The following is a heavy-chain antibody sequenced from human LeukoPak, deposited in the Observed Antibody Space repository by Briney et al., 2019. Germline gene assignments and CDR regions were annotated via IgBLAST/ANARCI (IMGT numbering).Heavy chain of an antibody. V-gene: IGHV4-59*08. Sequence: PSETLSLTCTVSGGSISSYYWSWIRQPPGKGLEWIGYIYYSGSTNYNPSLKSRVTISVDTSKNQFSLKLSSVTAADTAVYYCARHPPYARGWFDPWGQGTLVTVSS. CDR1: GGSISSYY. J-gene: IGHJ5*02. CDR2: IYYSGST. CDR3: ARHPPYARGWFDP. D-gene: IGHD3-10*01.